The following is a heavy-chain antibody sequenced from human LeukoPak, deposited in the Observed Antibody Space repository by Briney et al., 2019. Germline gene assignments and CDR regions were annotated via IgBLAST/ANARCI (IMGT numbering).Heavy chain of an antibody. CDR2: IYYSGST. CDR3: ARAPMVRGVSLFDY. Sequence: QASQTLSLTCTVSGGSISSGSYYWSWIRQPPGKGLEWIGYIYYSGSTNYNPSLKSRVTISVDTSKNQFSLKLSSVTAADTAVYYCARAPMVRGVSLFDYWGQGTLVTVSS. J-gene: IGHJ4*02. D-gene: IGHD3-10*01. CDR1: GGSISSGSYY. V-gene: IGHV4-61*01.